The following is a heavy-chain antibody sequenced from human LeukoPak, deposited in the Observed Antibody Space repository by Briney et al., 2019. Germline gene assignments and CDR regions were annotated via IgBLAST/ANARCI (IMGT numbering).Heavy chain of an antibody. J-gene: IGHJ4*02. V-gene: IGHV3-53*01. CDR3: ATQGYPHYDILTGYYTEDY. D-gene: IGHD3-9*01. CDR1: GFTVSSNY. Sequence: GGSLRLSCAASGFTVSSNYMSWVRQAPGKGLEWVSVIYSGGSTYYADSVKGRFTISRDNSKNTLYLQMNSLRAEDTAVYYCATQGYPHYDILTGYYTEDYWGQGTLVTVSS. CDR2: IYSGGST.